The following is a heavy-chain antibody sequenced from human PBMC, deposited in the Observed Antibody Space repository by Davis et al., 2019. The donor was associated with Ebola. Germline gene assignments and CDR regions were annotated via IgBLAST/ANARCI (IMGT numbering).Heavy chain of an antibody. Sequence: PGGSLRLSCAASGFTFSGSAMHWVRQASGKGLEWVGRIRSKANLYATAYAASVKGRFTISRDDSKNTAYLQMNSLKTEDTAVYYCTSTTVTVDYWGQGTLVTVSS. CDR2: IRSKANLYAT. J-gene: IGHJ4*02. V-gene: IGHV3-73*01. D-gene: IGHD4-17*01. CDR1: GFTFSGSA. CDR3: TSTTVTVDY.